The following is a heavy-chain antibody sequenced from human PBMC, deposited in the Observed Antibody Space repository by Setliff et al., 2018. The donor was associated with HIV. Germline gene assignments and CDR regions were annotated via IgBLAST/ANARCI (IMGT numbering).Heavy chain of an antibody. V-gene: IGHV1-24*01. Sequence: GASVKVSCKISGYTLTELSIHWVRQAPGKGLEWMANFDPEDGETFYAQKFQGRLTMTEDTSTDTAYMELSSLRSDDTAMYYCATDPGYSSTWYSEYFQHWGQGTVVTVSS. CDR3: ATDPGYSSTWYSEYFQH. J-gene: IGHJ1*01. CDR2: FDPEDGET. D-gene: IGHD6-13*01. CDR1: GYTLTELS.